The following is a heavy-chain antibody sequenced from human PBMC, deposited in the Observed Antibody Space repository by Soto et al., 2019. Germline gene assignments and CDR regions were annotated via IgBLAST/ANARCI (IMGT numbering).Heavy chain of an antibody. CDR1: GYTFTSYG. J-gene: IGHJ4*02. CDR3: ARGQIQSDFDY. V-gene: IGHV1-18*04. Sequence: ASVKVSCKASGYTFTSYGLNCVRQAPGQGLEWMGWITAYNDNTNYTQKVQGRAILTIDTSTTTGYMELRSLRSDDAAVYYCARGQIQSDFDYWGKGTLVTVSS. CDR2: ITAYNDNT. D-gene: IGHD3-3*01.